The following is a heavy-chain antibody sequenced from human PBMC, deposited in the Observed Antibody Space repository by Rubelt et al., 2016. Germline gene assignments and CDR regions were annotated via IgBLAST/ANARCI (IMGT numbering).Heavy chain of an antibody. J-gene: IGHJ5*02. CDR3: AHRGGSGTSYSS. CDR1: GFSLSTNGVG. Sequence: QITLKESGPTLVKPTQTLTLTCTFSGFSLSTNGVGVAWIRQPPGKALEWLALIYWDDDKRYSPSLKTRLTVTKDTATNQVVLTMTNMDPVDTATDYCAHRGGSGTSYSSWGQGTLVTVSS. D-gene: IGHD3-10*01. V-gene: IGHV2-5*02. CDR2: IYWDDDK.